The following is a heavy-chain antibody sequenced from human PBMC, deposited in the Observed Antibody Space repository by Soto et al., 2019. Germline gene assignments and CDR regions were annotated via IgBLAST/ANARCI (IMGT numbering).Heavy chain of an antibody. CDR2: IRSKAYGGTT. J-gene: IGHJ4*02. Sequence: GGSLRLSCTDSDITYGDYAMSWIRKAHGKGLELVGFIRSKAYGGTTEYAASVKGRFTISRDDSKSIAYLQMNSLKTEDTAVYYCTRDPLYCGGDCYESDYWGQGTLVTVSS. CDR1: DITYGDYA. V-gene: IGHV3-49*03. CDR3: TRDPLYCGGDCYESDY. D-gene: IGHD2-21*01.